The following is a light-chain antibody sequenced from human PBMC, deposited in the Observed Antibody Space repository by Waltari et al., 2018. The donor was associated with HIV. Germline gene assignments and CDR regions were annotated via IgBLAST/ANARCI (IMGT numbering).Light chain of an antibody. Sequence: QSALTQPASVSGSPGQSITIPCTGTSSDVGSYNLVSWYQQHPGKAPKLMIYEFTKRPSGVSKHFSGSKSGNTASLTISGLQAEDEVDYCCCSYAGSNYVFGTGTKVTVL. CDR2: EFT. V-gene: IGLV2-23*02. CDR3: CSYAGSNYV. CDR1: SSDVGSYNL. J-gene: IGLJ1*01.